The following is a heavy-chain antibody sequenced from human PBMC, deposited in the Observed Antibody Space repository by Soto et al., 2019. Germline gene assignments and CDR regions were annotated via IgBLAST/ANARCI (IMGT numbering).Heavy chain of an antibody. Sequence: ETLSLTCTVSGGSISSYYWSWIRQPPGKGLEWIGYIYYSGSTNYNPSLKSRVTISVDTSKNQFSLKLSSVTAADTAVYYCARGYCSGGSCRYPFDYWGQGTLVTVSS. V-gene: IGHV4-59*01. CDR3: ARGYCSGGSCRYPFDY. J-gene: IGHJ4*02. CDR1: GGSISSYY. CDR2: IYYSGST. D-gene: IGHD2-15*01.